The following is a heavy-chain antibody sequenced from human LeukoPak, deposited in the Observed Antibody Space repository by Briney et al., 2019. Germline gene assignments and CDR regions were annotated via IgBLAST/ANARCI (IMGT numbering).Heavy chain of an antibody. CDR1: GGSISYYY. D-gene: IGHD6-13*01. Sequence: SETLSLTCTVSGGSISYYYWSWIRQPPGKGLEWIGYIYYSGSTNYNPSLKSRVTMSIDTSKNQFSLKLSSVTAADTAVYYCARTKGGIAAADAYFDYWGQGTLVTVSS. J-gene: IGHJ4*02. CDR3: ARTKGGIAAADAYFDY. V-gene: IGHV4-59*08. CDR2: IYYSGST.